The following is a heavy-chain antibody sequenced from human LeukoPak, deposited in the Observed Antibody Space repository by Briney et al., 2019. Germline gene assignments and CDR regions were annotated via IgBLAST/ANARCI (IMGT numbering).Heavy chain of an antibody. CDR2: INPNSGGT. CDR1: GYTFTGYY. V-gene: IGHV1-2*02. CDR3: ARELTYYYDSSGYHTWDY. J-gene: IGHJ4*02. D-gene: IGHD3-22*01. Sequence: GASVKVSCKASGYTFTGYYMHWVRQAPGQGLEWMGWINPNSGGTNYAQKLQGRVTMTRDTSISTAYMELSRLRSDDTAVYYCARELTYYYDSSGYHTWDYWGQGTLVTVSS.